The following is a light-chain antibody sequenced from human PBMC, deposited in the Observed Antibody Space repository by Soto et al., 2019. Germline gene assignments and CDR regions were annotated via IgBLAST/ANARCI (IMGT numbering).Light chain of an antibody. J-gene: IGKJ2*01. V-gene: IGKV3-20*01. Sequence: EIVLTQSPGTLSLSPGERATLSCRASQSISSNYLAWYQQKPGQAPRLLIYGASSRATGIPDRFSGSGSGTDFTLTISRLEPEDFATYYCQQSYSTPRTFGQGTKLEIK. CDR2: GAS. CDR1: QSISSNY. CDR3: QQSYSTPRT.